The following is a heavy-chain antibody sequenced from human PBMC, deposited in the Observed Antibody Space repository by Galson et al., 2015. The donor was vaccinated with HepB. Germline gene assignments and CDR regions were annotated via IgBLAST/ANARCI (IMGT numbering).Heavy chain of an antibody. J-gene: IGHJ4*02. D-gene: IGHD5-12*01. CDR3: VKNGDMVATIFAY. Sequence: SLRLSCAASGFTFSRFAMNWVRQAPGRGLEWVSYISISFTTIYYADSVKGRFTISRDNAKNLVFLQMNSLRDEDTALYYCVKNGDMVATIFAYWGQGALVTVSS. V-gene: IGHV3-48*02. CDR1: GFTFSRFA. CDR2: ISISFTTI.